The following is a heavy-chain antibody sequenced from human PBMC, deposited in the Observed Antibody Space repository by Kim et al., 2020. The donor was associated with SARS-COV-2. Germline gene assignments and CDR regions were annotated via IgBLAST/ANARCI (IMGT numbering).Heavy chain of an antibody. Sequence: LSLTCAASGFTFSTYGMNWVRQAPGKGLEWVSHISSSSSTTYYADSVKCRFTISRDNAKNSLYLQMNSLRAEDTAVFYCVSGFGRPRWGQGSLVTVSS. J-gene: IGHJ4*02. D-gene: IGHD3-10*01. CDR2: ISSSSSTT. V-gene: IGHV3-48*04. CDR3: VSGFGRPR. CDR1: GFTFSTYG.